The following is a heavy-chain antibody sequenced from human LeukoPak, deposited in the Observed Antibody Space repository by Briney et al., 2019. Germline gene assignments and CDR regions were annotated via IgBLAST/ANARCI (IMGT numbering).Heavy chain of an antibody. CDR2: IRHDGSNK. Sequence: GGSLRLSCAASGFTFSSYAMHWVRQAPGKGLEWVAFIRHDGSNKYYADSVKGRFTISRDNSKNTLYLQMNSLRAEDTAVYYCHTLDTAMVENSDFWGQGNLVTVSS. CDR1: GFTFSSYA. V-gene: IGHV3-30*02. D-gene: IGHD5-18*01. J-gene: IGHJ4*02. CDR3: HTLDTAMVENSDF.